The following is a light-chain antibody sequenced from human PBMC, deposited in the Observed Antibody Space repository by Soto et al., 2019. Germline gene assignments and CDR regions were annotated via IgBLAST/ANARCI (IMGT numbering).Light chain of an antibody. CDR1: KLGDKY. V-gene: IGLV3-1*01. Sequence: SYELTQPPLVSVSPGQTASITCSGDKLGDKYACWYQQKPGQSPVLVVHQDTERPSGIPERFSGSSSGDTATLTISGTQAIDEADYYCQAWDSSTAVFGGGTKVTVL. CDR2: QDT. J-gene: IGLJ2*01. CDR3: QAWDSSTAV.